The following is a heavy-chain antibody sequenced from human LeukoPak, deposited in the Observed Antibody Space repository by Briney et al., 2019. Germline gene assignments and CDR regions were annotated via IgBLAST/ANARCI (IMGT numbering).Heavy chain of an antibody. Sequence: PGGSLRLSCAASGFTVSSNYMSWVRQAPGKGLEWVSVIYSGGSTYYADSVKGRFTISRDNSKNTLYLQMNSLRAEDTAVYYCARDPPEYYDFWSGQAHWGQGTLVTVSS. J-gene: IGHJ4*02. CDR2: IYSGGST. CDR3: ARDPPEYYDFWSGQAH. V-gene: IGHV3-66*01. CDR1: GFTVSSNY. D-gene: IGHD3-3*01.